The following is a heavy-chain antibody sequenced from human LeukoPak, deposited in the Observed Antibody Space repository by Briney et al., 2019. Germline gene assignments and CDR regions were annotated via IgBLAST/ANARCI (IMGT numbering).Heavy chain of an antibody. V-gene: IGHV4-39*07. CDR3: ARGDFEFDY. D-gene: IGHD3-3*01. J-gene: IGHJ4*02. CDR2: IYYSGST. Sequence: KPSETLSLTCTVSGGSISSSSYYWGWIRQPPGKGLEWIGSIYYSGSTYYNPSLKSRVTISVDTSKNQFSLKLSSVTAADTAVYYCARGDFEFDYWGQGTLVTVSS. CDR1: GGSISSSSYY.